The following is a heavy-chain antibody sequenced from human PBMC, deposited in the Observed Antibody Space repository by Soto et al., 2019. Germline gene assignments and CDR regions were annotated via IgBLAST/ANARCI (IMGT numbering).Heavy chain of an antibody. V-gene: IGHV3-11*01. Sequence: GGSLRLSCAASGFTFSSYAMSWIRQAPGKGLEWVSYISSSGSTIYYADSVKGRFTISRDNAKNSLYLQMNSLRAEDTAVYYCAREGYCTNGVCNYYGMDVWGQGTTVTVSS. CDR3: AREGYCTNGVCNYYGMDV. J-gene: IGHJ6*02. D-gene: IGHD2-8*01. CDR2: ISSSGSTI. CDR1: GFTFSSYA.